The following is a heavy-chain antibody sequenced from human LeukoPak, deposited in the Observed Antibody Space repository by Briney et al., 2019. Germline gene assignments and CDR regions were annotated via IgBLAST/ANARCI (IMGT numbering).Heavy chain of an antibody. V-gene: IGHV1-18*01. D-gene: IGHD3-22*01. CDR1: GYIFTSYG. J-gene: IGHJ4*02. Sequence: GASVKVSCKASGYIFTSYGISWVRQAPGQGSEWMGWISAYNGNTNYAQKLQGRGTITTDTSTSTAYIELRSLRSDDTAVYYCARDFYDSSGPLTVNRGDYWGQGTLVTVSS. CDR2: ISAYNGNT. CDR3: ARDFYDSSGPLTVNRGDY.